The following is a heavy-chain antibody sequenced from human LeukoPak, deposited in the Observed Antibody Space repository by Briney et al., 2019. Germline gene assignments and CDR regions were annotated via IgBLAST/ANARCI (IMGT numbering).Heavy chain of an antibody. CDR1: GYTFTSYG. D-gene: IGHD2-8*02. CDR3: ANLAGVLAGLGP. J-gene: IGHJ5*02. Sequence: ASVKVSCKASGYTFTSYGINWVRQAPGQGREWMGWISADNGFTASAQNLQGRVTMITDTSTNTAYMELRSLRSDDTAVYYCANLAGVLAGLGPWGQGTLVTVSS. CDR2: ISADNGFT. V-gene: IGHV1-18*01.